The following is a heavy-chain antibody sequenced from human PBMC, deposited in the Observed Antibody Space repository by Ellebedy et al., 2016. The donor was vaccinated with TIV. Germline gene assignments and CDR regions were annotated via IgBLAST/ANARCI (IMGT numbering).Heavy chain of an antibody. CDR3: ARQGMARFFDWTFDY. CDR1: GGSISSFY. V-gene: IGHV4-59*08. D-gene: IGHD3-9*01. J-gene: IGHJ4*02. CDR2: IYYSGST. Sequence: MPSETLSLTCTVSGGSISSFYWSWIRQPPGKGLEWIGYIYYSGSTKYKPSLKSRVTISVDTSKNQFSLNLSSVTAADTALYYCARQGMARFFDWTFDYWGQGTLVTVSS.